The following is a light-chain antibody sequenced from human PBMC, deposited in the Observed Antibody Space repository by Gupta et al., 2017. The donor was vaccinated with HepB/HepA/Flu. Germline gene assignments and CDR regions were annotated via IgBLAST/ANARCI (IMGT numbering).Light chain of an antibody. CDR3: AAWDSSRSGWV. CDR2: RKN. V-gene: IGLV10-54*04. J-gene: IGLJ3*02. Sequence: QAGLTQPPSVSKGLGQTATLTCTGNSNSVGYQGAAWLQQHQGHPPKLLSYRKNNRPSGISERFSASRSGNTASLTITGLQPEDEADYFCAAWDSSRSGWVFGGGTKLTVL. CDR1: SNSVGYQG.